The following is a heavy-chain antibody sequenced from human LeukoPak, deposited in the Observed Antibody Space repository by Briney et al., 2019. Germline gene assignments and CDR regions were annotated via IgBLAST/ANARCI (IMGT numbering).Heavy chain of an antibody. Sequence: GASVKVSCTASGYTFTSYGISWVRQAPGQGLEWMGWISAYNGNTNYAQKLQGRVTMTEDTSTDTAYMELSSLRSEDTAVYYCATLVRSWNYFDYWGQGTLVTVSS. CDR2: ISAYNGNT. CDR1: GYTFTSYG. CDR3: ATLVRSWNYFDY. D-gene: IGHD3-10*01. V-gene: IGHV1-18*01. J-gene: IGHJ4*02.